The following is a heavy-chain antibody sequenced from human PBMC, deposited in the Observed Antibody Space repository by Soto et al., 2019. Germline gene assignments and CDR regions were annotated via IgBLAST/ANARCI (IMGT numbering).Heavy chain of an antibody. CDR3: VRDSHGDD. CDR2: IDHDGPT. CDR1: GFTFCNYW. Sequence: EVQLVESGGGLVQPGGSLRLYCAGSGFTFCNYWMHWVRQAPGKGLEWVSRIDHDGPTDYADSVRGRFTVSRDNAENTLDLPINSLRPEVKAVYYCVRDSHGDDWGQGTMVTVSS. J-gene: IGHJ4*02. V-gene: IGHV3-74*01.